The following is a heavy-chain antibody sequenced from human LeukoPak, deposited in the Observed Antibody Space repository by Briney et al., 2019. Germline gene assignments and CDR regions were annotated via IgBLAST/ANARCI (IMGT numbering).Heavy chain of an antibody. CDR2: IDWDDDK. V-gene: IGHV2-70*04. D-gene: IGHD6-19*01. J-gene: IGHJ4*02. CDR3: ARTPGYSSGWYYFDY. Sequence: ESGPALVKPTQPLTLTCTFSGFSLSTSGMRVSWIRQPPVKALEWLALIDWDDDKFYSTSLKTRLTISKDTSKNQVVLTMTNMDPVDTATYYCARTPGYSSGWYYFDYWGQGTLVTVSS. CDR1: GFSLSTSGMR.